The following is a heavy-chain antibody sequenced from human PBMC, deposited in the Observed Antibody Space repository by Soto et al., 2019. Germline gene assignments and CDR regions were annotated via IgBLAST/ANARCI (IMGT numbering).Heavy chain of an antibody. CDR1: NGSLSNSY. J-gene: IGHJ5*02. Sequence: QVQLQESGPGLVKPSETLSLSCTVSNGSLSNSYWHWIRQPAGKGLAWIWRIYPSGSTTYNSYLRSRVTMSVDTSKIQFALKLNSVTAADTAVYYGARSSHKESWFDRWGQVTLVTVSS. CDR2: IYPSGST. D-gene: IGHD6-13*01. V-gene: IGHV4-4*07. CDR3: ARSSHKESWFDR.